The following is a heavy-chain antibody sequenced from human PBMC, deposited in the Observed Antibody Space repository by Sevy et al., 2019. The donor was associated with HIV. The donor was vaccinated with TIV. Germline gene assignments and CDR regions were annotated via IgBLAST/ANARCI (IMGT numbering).Heavy chain of an antibody. V-gene: IGHV4-39*01. D-gene: IGHD3-3*01. J-gene: IGHJ6*02. CDR3: ARQITIFGVVIIPDYGMDV. CDR2: IYYSGST. Sequence: SETLSLTCTVSGGSISSSSYYWGWIRQPPGKGLEWIGSIYYSGSTYYNPSLKSRVTISVDTSKNQFSLKLSSVTAADTAVYYCARQITIFGVVIIPDYGMDVWGQRTTVTVSS. CDR1: GGSISSSSYY.